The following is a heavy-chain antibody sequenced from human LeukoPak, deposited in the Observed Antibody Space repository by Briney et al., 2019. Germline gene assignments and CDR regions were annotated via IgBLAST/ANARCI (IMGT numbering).Heavy chain of an antibody. CDR2: IYSGGST. J-gene: IGHJ3*02. CDR1: GFTVSSNY. Sequence: GGSLRLSCAASGFTVSSNYMSWVRQAPGKGLEWVSVIYSGGSTYYADSVKGRFTISRDNSKNTLYLQMNSLRAEDTAVYYCARAQRSMTTYAFDIWGQGTMVTVSS. V-gene: IGHV3-66*01. CDR3: ARAQRSMTTYAFDI. D-gene: IGHD2/OR15-2a*01.